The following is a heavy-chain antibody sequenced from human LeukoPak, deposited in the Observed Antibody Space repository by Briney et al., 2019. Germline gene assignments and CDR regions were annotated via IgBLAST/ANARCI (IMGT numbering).Heavy chain of an antibody. CDR3: AKVLRYFDWLFDY. J-gene: IGHJ4*02. CDR1: GFTFSSYG. Sequence: GGSLRLSCAAPGFTFSSYGMHWVRQAPGKGLEWVAFIRYDGSNKYYADSVKGRFTISRDNSKNTLYLQMNSLRAEDTAVYYCAKVLRYFDWLFDYWGQGTLVTVSS. D-gene: IGHD3-9*01. V-gene: IGHV3-30*02. CDR2: IRYDGSNK.